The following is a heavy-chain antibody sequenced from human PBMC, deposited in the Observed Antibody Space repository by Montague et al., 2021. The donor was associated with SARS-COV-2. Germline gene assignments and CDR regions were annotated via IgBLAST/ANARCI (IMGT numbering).Heavy chain of an antibody. D-gene: IGHD1-26*01. J-gene: IGHJ4*02. CDR3: ARFGSGTLEFDL. CDR2: IRTTGHT. V-gene: IGHV4-61*02. Sequence: TLSLTCTVSGASISTGIYYWSWIRQPAGKGLEWIGRIRTTGHTDYNSSLESRVFMSVVTSTNQFSLSLTSVTAADTAVYFCARFGSGTLEFDLWGQGTLVTVSS. CDR1: GASISTGIYY.